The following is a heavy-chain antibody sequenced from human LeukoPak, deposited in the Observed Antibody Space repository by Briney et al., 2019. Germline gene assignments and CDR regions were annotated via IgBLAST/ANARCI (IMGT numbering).Heavy chain of an antibody. CDR2: INHSGST. CDR3: ARVAHDLYPYYFDY. V-gene: IGHV4-34*01. D-gene: IGHD2-15*01. CDR1: GGSFSGYY. Sequence: SETPSLTCAVYGGSFSGYYWSWIRQPPGKGLEWIGEINHSGSTYYNPSLKSRVTISPDTSKNQFSLKLSSVTAADTAVYYCARVAHDLYPYYFDYWGQGTLVTVSS. J-gene: IGHJ4*02.